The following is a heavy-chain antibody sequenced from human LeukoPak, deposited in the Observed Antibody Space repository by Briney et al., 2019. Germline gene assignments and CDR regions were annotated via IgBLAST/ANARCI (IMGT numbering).Heavy chain of an antibody. CDR1: GYTFTSYY. V-gene: IGHV1-46*03. CDR3: ASAYYYYYYMDV. J-gene: IGHJ6*03. CDR2: INPSGGST. Sequence: ASVKVSCKASGYTFTSYYMHWVRQAPGQGLEWMGIINPSGGSTSYAQKFQGRVTMTRDTSTSTVYMGLSSLRSEDTAVYYCASAYYYYYYMDVWGKGTTVTVSS.